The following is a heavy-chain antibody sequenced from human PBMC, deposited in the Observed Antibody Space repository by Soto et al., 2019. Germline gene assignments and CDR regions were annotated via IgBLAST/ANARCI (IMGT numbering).Heavy chain of an antibody. V-gene: IGHV4-31*03. CDR3: ARDGSSTANWIDP. Sequence: PSETLSLSCTVSGDSLNIGGYCWTWIRQHPGKGLEWMGXIXXTXXXXXNXTLESRLTMSVDTSKNQFSLKLSSVTAAETGVYYCARDGSSTANWIDPWGQGTPVTVSS. CDR1: GDSLNIGGYC. J-gene: IGHJ5*02. CDR2: IXXTXXX. D-gene: IGHD2-15*01.